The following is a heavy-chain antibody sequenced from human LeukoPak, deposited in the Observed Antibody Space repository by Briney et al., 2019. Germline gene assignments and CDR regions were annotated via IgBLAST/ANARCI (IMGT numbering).Heavy chain of an antibody. J-gene: IGHJ4*02. V-gene: IGHV3-53*01. CDR3: ARDQVGAVDY. D-gene: IGHD1-26*01. Sequence: GGSLRLSCAASGFTVSSNYMSWVRQAPGKGLEWVSVIYSGGSTYYADSVKGRFTISRDNSKNTLYLQTNSLRAEDTAVYYCARDQVGAVDYWGQGTLVTVSS. CDR2: IYSGGST. CDR1: GFTVSSNY.